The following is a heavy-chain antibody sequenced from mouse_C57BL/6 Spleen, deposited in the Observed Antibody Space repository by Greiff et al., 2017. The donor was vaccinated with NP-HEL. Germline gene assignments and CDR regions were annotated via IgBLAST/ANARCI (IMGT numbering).Heavy chain of an antibody. Sequence: VQLQQSGPELVKPGASVKISCKAFGYSFTGYYMNWVKQSPEKSLEWIGEINPSTGGTTYNQKFKAKATLTVDKSSSTAYMQLKSLTSEDSAVYYCARGGREDYFDYWGQGTTLTVSS. CDR2: INPSTGGT. V-gene: IGHV1-42*01. D-gene: IGHD3-3*01. J-gene: IGHJ2*01. CDR1: GYSFTGYY. CDR3: ARGGREDYFDY.